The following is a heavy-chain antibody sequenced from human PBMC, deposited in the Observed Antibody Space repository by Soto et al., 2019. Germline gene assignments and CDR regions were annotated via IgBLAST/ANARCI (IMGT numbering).Heavy chain of an antibody. CDR1: GFTFSSYA. Sequence: GGSPRLSCAASGFTFSSYAMSWVRQAPGKGLEWVSAISGSGGSTYYADSVKGRFTISRDNSKNTLYLQMNSLRAEDTAVYYCAKLGGGGLRFLEWLFDYWGQGTLVTVSS. D-gene: IGHD3-3*01. CDR3: AKLGGGGLRFLEWLFDY. V-gene: IGHV3-23*01. CDR2: ISGSGGST. J-gene: IGHJ4*02.